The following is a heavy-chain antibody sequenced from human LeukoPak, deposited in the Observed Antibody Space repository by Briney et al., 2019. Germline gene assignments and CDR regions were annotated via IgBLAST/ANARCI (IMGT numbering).Heavy chain of an antibody. D-gene: IGHD2-15*01. CDR2: IYYSGTT. J-gene: IGHJ5*02. CDR1: GGSITSYY. CDR3: VRSKSGAYGWFDH. Sequence: PSETLSLTCTVSGGSITSYYWSWIRQPPGKGLEWIGYIYYSGTTNYNPSLKSRVTISVDTSKNQFSLKVNSVTAADTAVYYCVRSKSGAYGWFDHWGQGTLVTVSS. V-gene: IGHV4-59*01.